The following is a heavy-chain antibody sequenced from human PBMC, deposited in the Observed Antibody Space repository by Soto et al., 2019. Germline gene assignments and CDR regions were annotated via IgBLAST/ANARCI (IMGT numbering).Heavy chain of an antibody. CDR2: IWYDGSNK. CDR3: ARGFRGYSYED. Sequence: QVQLVESGGGVVQPGRSLRLSCAASGFTFSSYGMHWVRQAPGKGLEWVAVIWYDGSNKYYADSVKGRFTISRDNSKNTLYLQMNSLRAEDTAVYYCARGFRGYSYEDWGQGTLVTVSS. CDR1: GFTFSSYG. V-gene: IGHV3-33*01. D-gene: IGHD5-18*01. J-gene: IGHJ4*02.